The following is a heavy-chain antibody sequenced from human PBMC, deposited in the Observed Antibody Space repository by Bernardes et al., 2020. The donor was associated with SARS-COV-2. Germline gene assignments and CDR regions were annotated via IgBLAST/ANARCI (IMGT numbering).Heavy chain of an antibody. CDR2: ITGDGRNK. V-gene: IGHV3-30*03. D-gene: IGHD2-2*01. CDR3: CRSTTAYHDSMDV. Sequence: GGSLIRSCTAARLTFRGYGMHWVRQAPGQGREWVALITGDGRNKYYSDSVKGRFTVSRDNSRNTLYLQMVSLTVDDTAFYYCCRSTTAYHDSMDVWGRGTSVTVSS. J-gene: IGHJ6*02. CDR1: RLTFRGYG.